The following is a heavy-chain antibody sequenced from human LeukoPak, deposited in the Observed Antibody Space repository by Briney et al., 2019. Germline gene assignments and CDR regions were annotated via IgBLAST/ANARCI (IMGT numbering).Heavy chain of an antibody. CDR2: INHGGST. CDR3: ARDSFEISHPDDYSGVLGAFDI. V-gene: IGHV4-34*01. J-gene: IGHJ3*02. CDR1: GGSFSGDF. Sequence: PSETLSLTCAVYGGSFSGDFWSWIRQSPGKGLEWIGEINHGGSTTYNPSLQSRVTMSVDTSTNQISLKMTSVTAADTAVYYCARDSFEISHPDDYSGVLGAFDIWGQGTMVTVSS. D-gene: IGHD1-26*01.